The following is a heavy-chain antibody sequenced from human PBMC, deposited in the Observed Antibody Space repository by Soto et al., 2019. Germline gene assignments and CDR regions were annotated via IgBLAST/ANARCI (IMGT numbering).Heavy chain of an antibody. Sequence: QVQLVQSGAEVKKPGASVKVSCKASGYTFTSYAIHWVRQAPGQRLEWMGWINAGNGNTKYSQKFQDRVTITRDTSASTAYMEMSSLRSEDTAVYYCARDLGGWPDYWGQGTLVTVSS. CDR1: GYTFTSYA. J-gene: IGHJ4*02. V-gene: IGHV1-3*01. CDR2: INAGNGNT. D-gene: IGHD6-19*01. CDR3: ARDLGGWPDY.